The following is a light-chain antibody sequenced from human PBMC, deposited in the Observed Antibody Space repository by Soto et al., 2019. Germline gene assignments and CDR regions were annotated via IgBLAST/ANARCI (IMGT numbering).Light chain of an antibody. CDR3: AAWDDSLNGYV. J-gene: IGLJ1*01. Sequence: QCVLTQPASASGSAGQSVTISCTGTSSDVGGYNFVSWYQQHPGKAPKLMIYEVDKRPLGVPDRFSGSKSGTSASLAICGLQSEDEADYYCAAWDDSLNGYVFGTGTKVTVL. CDR2: EVD. V-gene: IGLV2-8*01. CDR1: SSDVGGYNF.